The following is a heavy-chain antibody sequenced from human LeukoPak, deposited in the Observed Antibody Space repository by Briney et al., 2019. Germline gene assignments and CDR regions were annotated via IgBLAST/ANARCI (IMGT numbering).Heavy chain of an antibody. D-gene: IGHD3-10*01. CDR1: GFTFSSYA. J-gene: IGHJ4*02. CDR2: IWYDGSKK. Sequence: PGGSLRLSCAASGFTFSSYALYWVRQAPGRGLEWVALIWYDGSKKYYADSVKGRFTISRDNSKNTLYLQMNSLRAEDTAVYYCARLMGSYLDYWGQGTLVTVSS. V-gene: IGHV3-33*08. CDR3: ARLMGSYLDY.